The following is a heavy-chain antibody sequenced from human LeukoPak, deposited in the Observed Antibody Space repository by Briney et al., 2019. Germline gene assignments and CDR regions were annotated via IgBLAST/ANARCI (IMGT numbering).Heavy chain of an antibody. Sequence: SETLSLTCTVSGGSISSISYYWGWIRQPPGKGLEWIGSMYHNGSTNYNPSLKSRVTISVDTSKNQFSLKLSSVTAADTAVYYCARDLTWSGSDYWGQGTLVTVSS. CDR2: MYHNGST. J-gene: IGHJ4*02. D-gene: IGHD3-10*01. CDR1: GGSISSISYY. CDR3: ARDLTWSGSDY. V-gene: IGHV4-39*07.